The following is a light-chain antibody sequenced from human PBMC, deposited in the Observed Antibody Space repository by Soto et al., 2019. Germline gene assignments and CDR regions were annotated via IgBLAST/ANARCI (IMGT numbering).Light chain of an antibody. CDR1: QTVTFSY. V-gene: IGKV3-20*01. Sequence: EIVLTQSPGTLSLSPGERVALSCRASQTVTFSYLAWYQQKPGQAPRLLIFGASTRATGIPDRFRGSGSGTDFTLTITTLEPEDFGVYYCQQYGSSPQTFGQGTKVDIK. CDR2: GAS. CDR3: QQYGSSPQT. J-gene: IGKJ1*01.